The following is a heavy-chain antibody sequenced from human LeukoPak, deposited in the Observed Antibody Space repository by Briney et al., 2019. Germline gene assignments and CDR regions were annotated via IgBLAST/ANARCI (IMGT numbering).Heavy chain of an antibody. CDR3: ARDPVRDGYPYSFDY. J-gene: IGHJ4*02. CDR1: GSIFSSHG. D-gene: IGHD5-24*01. Sequence: GRSLRLSCAASGSIFSSHGMHWVRQAPGKGLEWVAVIWYDGSNKYYADSVKGRFTISRDNSKNTLYLQMDSLRGEDTAVYYCARDPVRDGYPYSFDYWGQGTLVTVSS. CDR2: IWYDGSNK. V-gene: IGHV3-33*01.